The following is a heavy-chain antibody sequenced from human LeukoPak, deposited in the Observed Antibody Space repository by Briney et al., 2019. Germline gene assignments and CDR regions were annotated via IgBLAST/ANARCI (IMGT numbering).Heavy chain of an antibody. Sequence: GGSLRLSCTASGFTFSSTGMHWVRQAPGKGLEWVSYIRYDGNNKYYGDSVKGRLTVSRDNSKNTLYLQLNSLRVEDTAVYYCARTYNPDYWGQGTLVSVSS. J-gene: IGHJ4*02. CDR1: GFTFSSTG. CDR2: IRYDGNNK. CDR3: ARTYNPDY. V-gene: IGHV3-30*02. D-gene: IGHD1-14*01.